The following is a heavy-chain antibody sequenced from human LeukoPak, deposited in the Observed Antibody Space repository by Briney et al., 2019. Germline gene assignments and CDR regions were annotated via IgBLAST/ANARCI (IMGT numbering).Heavy chain of an antibody. D-gene: IGHD6-19*01. CDR1: GFTFSSYA. V-gene: IGHV3-30-3*01. Sequence: GRSLRLSCAASGFTFSSYAMHWVRQAPGKGLEWVAVISYDGSNKYYADSVKGRFTISRDNSKNTLYLQMNSLRAEDTAVYYCARDPIAVAVEYYFDYWGQGTLVTVSS. J-gene: IGHJ4*02. CDR2: ISYDGSNK. CDR3: ARDPIAVAVEYYFDY.